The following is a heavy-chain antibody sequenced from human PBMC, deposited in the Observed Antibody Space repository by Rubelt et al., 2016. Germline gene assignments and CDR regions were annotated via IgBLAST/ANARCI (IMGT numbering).Heavy chain of an antibody. J-gene: IGHJ5*02. V-gene: IGHV4-34*01. CDR2: GST. CDR3: ARDGAAAGNWFDP. D-gene: IGHD6-13*01. Sequence: GSTNYNPSLKSRVTISVDTSKNQFSLKLSSVTAADTAVYYCARDGAAAGNWFDPWGQGTLVTVSS.